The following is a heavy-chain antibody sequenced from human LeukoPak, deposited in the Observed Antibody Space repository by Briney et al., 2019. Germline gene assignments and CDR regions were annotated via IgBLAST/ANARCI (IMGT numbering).Heavy chain of an antibody. CDR3: AAPYSGSYQYYFDY. CDR1: GASISSTNYC. CDR2: IYNLGTT. J-gene: IGHJ4*02. V-gene: IGHV4-39*01. Sequence: SETLSLTCTVSGASISSTNYCWGWIRQPPGKGLEWIGSIYNLGTTQYNPSLKSRLTISVDTSKNQFSLKLSFVTAADTAVYYCAAPYSGSYQYYFDYWGQGALVTVSS. D-gene: IGHD1-26*01.